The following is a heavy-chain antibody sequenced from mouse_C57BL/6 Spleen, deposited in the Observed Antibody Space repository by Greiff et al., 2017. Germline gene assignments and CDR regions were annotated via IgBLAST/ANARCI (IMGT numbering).Heavy chain of an antibody. D-gene: IGHD1-1*01. Sequence: VMLVESGAELVKPGASVKISCKASGYAFSSYWMNWVKQRPGKGLEWIGQIYPGDGDTNYNGKFKGKATLTADKSSSTAYMQLSSLTSEDSAVYFCARGDYYGSRGWYFDVWGTGTTVTVSS. CDR2: IYPGDGDT. CDR3: ARGDYYGSRGWYFDV. J-gene: IGHJ1*03. CDR1: GYAFSSYW. V-gene: IGHV1-80*01.